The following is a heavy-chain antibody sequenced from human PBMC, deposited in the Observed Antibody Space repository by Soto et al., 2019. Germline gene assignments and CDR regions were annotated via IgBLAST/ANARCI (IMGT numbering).Heavy chain of an antibody. D-gene: IGHD3-16*01. J-gene: IGHJ3*01. CDR1: GGSFRNNA. Sequence: QEKLVQTGAEVKTPGSSVKVSCKISGGSFRNNAFSWVRQAPGQGLEWMGQILPVYDTTKYARKFEGRVTITADKSNNTIHMELETVRSDDTAVYYCARMRGMLLGSFDVWGQGTTVSVSS. V-gene: IGHV1-69*06. CDR2: ILPVYDTT. CDR3: ARMRGMLLGSFDV.